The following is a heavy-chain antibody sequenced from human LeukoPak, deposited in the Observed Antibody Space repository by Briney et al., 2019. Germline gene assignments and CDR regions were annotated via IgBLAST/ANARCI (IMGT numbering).Heavy chain of an antibody. CDR2: IYYSGST. CDR3: ARGGSYFYYYYMDV. CDR1: GGSISSYY. J-gene: IGHJ6*03. D-gene: IGHD1-26*01. Sequence: PSETLSLTCTVSGGSISSYYWSWIRQPPGKGLEWIGYIYYSGSTNYNPSLKSRVTISVDTSKNQFPLKLSSVTAADTAVYYCARGGSYFYYYYMDVWGKGTTVTVSS. V-gene: IGHV4-59*01.